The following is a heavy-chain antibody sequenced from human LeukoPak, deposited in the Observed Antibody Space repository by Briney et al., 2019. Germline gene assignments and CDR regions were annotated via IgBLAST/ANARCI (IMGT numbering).Heavy chain of an antibody. CDR3: ARGTNYYGSGGYYMDV. D-gene: IGHD3-10*01. V-gene: IGHV3-66*01. J-gene: IGHJ6*03. CDR2: IYSDNT. CDR1: GFTVSTNS. Sequence: GGSLRLSCTVSGFTVSTNSMSWVRQAPGKGLEWVSFIYSDNTHYSDSVKGRFTISRDNAKNTLYLQMNSLRAEDTAVYYCARGTNYYGSGGYYMDVWGKGTTVTVSS.